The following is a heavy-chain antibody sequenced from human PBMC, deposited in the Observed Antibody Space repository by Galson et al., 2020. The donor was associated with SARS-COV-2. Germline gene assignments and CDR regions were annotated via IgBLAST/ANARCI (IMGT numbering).Heavy chain of an antibody. V-gene: IGHV3-74*01. CDR2: INSDGSST. CDR3: ARDTIAALSYYYYGMDV. J-gene: IGHJ6*02. CDR1: GFTFSSYW. D-gene: IGHD6-6*01. Sequence: ALHGESLKISCAASGFTFSSYWMHWVRQAPGKGLVWVSRINSDGSSTSYADSVKGRFTISRDNAKNTLYLQMNSLRAEDTAVYYCARDTIAALSYYYYGMDVWGQGTTVTVSS.